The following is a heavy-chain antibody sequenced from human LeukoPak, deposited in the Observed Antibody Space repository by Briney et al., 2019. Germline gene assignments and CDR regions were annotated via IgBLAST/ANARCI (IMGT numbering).Heavy chain of an antibody. D-gene: IGHD6-13*01. CDR1: GGSFSGYY. V-gene: IGHV4-34*01. CDR3: ARVIQQLVHDPYYGMDV. J-gene: IGHJ6*02. CDR2: INHSGST. Sequence: SETLSLTCAVYGGSFSGYYWSWIRQPPGKGLEWIGEINHSGSTNYNPSLKSRVTISVDTSKNQFSLKLSSVTAADTAVYYCARVIQQLVHDPYYGMDVWGQGTTVTVSS.